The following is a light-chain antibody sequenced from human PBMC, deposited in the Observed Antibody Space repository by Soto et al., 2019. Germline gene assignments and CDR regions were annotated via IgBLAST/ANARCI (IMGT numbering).Light chain of an antibody. CDR2: AVS. CDR1: SSDVGDHNY. Sequence: QSALTQPASVSGSPGQSITICCTGTSSDVGDHNYVSWYQQQPGKAPKLMIYAVSNRSSGVSNRFSGSKSGNTASLTISGLQAEDEADYYCSSYTTSSTVIFGGGTKLTVL. V-gene: IGLV2-14*03. CDR3: SSYTTSSTVI. J-gene: IGLJ2*01.